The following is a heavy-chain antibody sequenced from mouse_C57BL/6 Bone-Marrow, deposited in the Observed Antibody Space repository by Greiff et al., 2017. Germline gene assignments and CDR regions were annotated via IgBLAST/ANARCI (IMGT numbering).Heavy chain of an antibody. CDR3: ARPMVMDD. CDR1: GFTFSSYA. D-gene: IGHD2-3*01. V-gene: IGHV5-4*03. CDR2: ISDGGSYT. J-gene: IGHJ4*01. Sequence: EVTLMESGGGLVKPGGSLKLSCAASGFTFSSYAMSWVRQTPEKRLEWVATISDGGSYTYYPDNVKGRFTISRDNAKNNLYLQMSHLKSEDTAMYYCARPMVMDDWGQGTSVTVSS.